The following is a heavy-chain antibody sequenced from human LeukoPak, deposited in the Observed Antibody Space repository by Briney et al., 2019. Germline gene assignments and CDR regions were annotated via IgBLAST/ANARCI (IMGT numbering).Heavy chain of an antibody. D-gene: IGHD3-3*01. CDR1: GFTFNIYG. CDR3: AKDIDQDYDFVGYMDV. Sequence: GRSLRLSCAASGFTFNIYGMHWVRQAPGKGLEWVAVISYDGSQKYYADSMKGRFTISRDNSRNRLYLQMNSLRAEDTAVYYCAKDIDQDYDFVGYMDVWGKGTTVTVSS. CDR2: ISYDGSQK. V-gene: IGHV3-30*18. J-gene: IGHJ6*03.